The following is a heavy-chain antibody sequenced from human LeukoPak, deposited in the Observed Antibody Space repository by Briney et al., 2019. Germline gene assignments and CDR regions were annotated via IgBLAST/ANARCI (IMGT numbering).Heavy chain of an antibody. J-gene: IGHJ5*02. D-gene: IGHD2-21*02. CDR1: GFTFSNSA. CDR2: ISASGHYT. V-gene: IGHV3-23*01. CDR3: AGFCGGDCYPNWFDP. Sequence: PGGSLRLSCEASGFTFSNSAMSWVRQAPGKGLEWVSGISASGHYTYNADSAKGRFTISRDNSKNTLYLQMNSLRAEDTAVYYCAGFCGGDCYPNWFDPWGQGTLVTVSS.